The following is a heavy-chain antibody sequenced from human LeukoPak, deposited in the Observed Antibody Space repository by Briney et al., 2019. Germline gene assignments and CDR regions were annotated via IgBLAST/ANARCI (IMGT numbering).Heavy chain of an antibody. CDR2: IHASGST. J-gene: IGHJ4*02. CDR3: AREGYRSTWYFDY. D-gene: IGHD6-13*01. CDR1: GGSIGTYN. Sequence: SETLSLTCTVSGGSIGTYNWNWIRQPAGEGLQWIGRIHASGSTNYSPSLKSRVTMSIDPSKNQFSLMLRSVTAADTAVYYCAREGYRSTWYFDYWGQGTLVTVSS. V-gene: IGHV4-4*07.